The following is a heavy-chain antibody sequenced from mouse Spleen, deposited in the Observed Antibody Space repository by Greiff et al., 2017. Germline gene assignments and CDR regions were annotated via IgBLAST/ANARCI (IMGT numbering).Heavy chain of an antibody. CDR1: GYTFTSYW. Sequence: QVQLQQPGAELVRPGTSVMLSCKASGYTFTSYWMHWVKQRPGQGLEWIGVIDPSDSYTNYNQKFKGKATLTVDTSSSTAYMQLSSLTSEDSAVYYCARRLWLRQDAMDYWGQGTSVTVSS. CDR3: ARRLWLRQDAMDY. J-gene: IGHJ4*01. CDR2: IDPSDSYT. D-gene: IGHD2-2*01. V-gene: IGHV1-59*01.